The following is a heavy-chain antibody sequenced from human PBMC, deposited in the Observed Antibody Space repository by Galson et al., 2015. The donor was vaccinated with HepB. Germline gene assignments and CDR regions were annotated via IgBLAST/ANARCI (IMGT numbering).Heavy chain of an antibody. V-gene: IGHV3-30*18. J-gene: IGHJ6*02. Sequence: SLRLSCAASGFTFSYCGFHWVRQAPGKGLEWVALISYDGNNKYYADSVKGRFTISRDNSKNTLYLQMNSLRAEDTAVYYCAKDHSYVSYDYYGMDVWGQGTTVTVSS. D-gene: IGHD5-18*01. CDR1: GFTFSYCG. CDR2: ISYDGNNK. CDR3: AKDHSYVSYDYYGMDV.